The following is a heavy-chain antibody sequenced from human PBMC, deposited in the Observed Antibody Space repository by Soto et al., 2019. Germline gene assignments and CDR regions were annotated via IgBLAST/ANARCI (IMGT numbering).Heavy chain of an antibody. CDR2: INHSGST. Sequence: PSETLSLTCAVYGGSFIGYYWSWIRQPPGKGLEWIGEINHSGSTNYNPSLKSRVTISVDTSKNQFSLKLSSVTAADTAVYYCARGTPPQYYDFWSGYSSYYYYGMDVWDQGTTVT. J-gene: IGHJ6*02. D-gene: IGHD3-3*01. V-gene: IGHV4-34*01. CDR1: GGSFIGYY. CDR3: ARGTPPQYYDFWSGYSSYYYYGMDV.